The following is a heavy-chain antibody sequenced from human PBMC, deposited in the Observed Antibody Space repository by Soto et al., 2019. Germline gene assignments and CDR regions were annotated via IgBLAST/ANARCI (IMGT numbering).Heavy chain of an antibody. D-gene: IGHD3-16*02. CDR2: ISYDGSNK. CDR3: AAGGDIRGYAFDI. V-gene: IGHV3-30-3*01. Sequence: QPGGSLRLSCAASGFTFSSYAMHWVRQAPGKGLEWVAVISYDGSNKYYADSVKGRFTISRDNSKNTLYLQMNSLRAEDTAVYYCAAGGDIRGYAFDIWGQGTMVTVSS. CDR1: GFTFSSYA. J-gene: IGHJ3*02.